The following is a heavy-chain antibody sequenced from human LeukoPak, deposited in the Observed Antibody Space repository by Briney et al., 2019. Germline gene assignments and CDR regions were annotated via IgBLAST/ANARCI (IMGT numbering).Heavy chain of an antibody. V-gene: IGHV3-66*02. CDR1: GFTVSSNY. D-gene: IGHD3-9*01. J-gene: IGHJ4*02. Sequence: GGSLRLSCAASGFTVSSNYMSWVRQAPGKGLEWVSVVYSGGSTYYADSVKGQFTISRDNSKNTLYLQMNSLRAEDTAVYYCARGVRYFDWLLPPLDDWGQGTLVTVSS. CDR3: ARGVRYFDWLLPPLDD. CDR2: VYSGGST.